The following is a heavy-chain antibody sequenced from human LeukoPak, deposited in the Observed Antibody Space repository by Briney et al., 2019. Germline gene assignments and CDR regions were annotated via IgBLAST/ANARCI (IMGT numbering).Heavy chain of an antibody. J-gene: IGHJ4*02. D-gene: IGHD6-19*01. CDR1: GYTFTSYY. V-gene: IGHV1-46*01. Sequence: GASVKVSCKASGYTFTSYYMHWVRQAPGQGLEWMGLINPTGGSTGYAQKFQGRVTMTRDMSTSTVYMELSSLRSEDTAVYYCARDLGIAVAEILFDYWGQGTLVTVSS. CDR3: ARDLGIAVAEILFDY. CDR2: INPTGGST.